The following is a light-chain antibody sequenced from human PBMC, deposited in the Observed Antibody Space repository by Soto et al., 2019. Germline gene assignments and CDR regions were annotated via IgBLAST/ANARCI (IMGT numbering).Light chain of an antibody. CDR2: ASS. Sequence: ETVMTQSPATLSVSPGETATLSCRASQSRGSNFLAWYQHKPGQAPRLLIYASSNRATGIPDRFSGSASGTDFTLTINRLEPEDFAVYYCQLYGISPHFGQGTRLEIK. J-gene: IGKJ5*01. V-gene: IGKV3-20*01. CDR3: QLYGISPH. CDR1: QSRGSNF.